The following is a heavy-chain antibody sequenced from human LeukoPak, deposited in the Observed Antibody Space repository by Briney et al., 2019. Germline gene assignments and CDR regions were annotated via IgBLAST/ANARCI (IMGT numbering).Heavy chain of an antibody. V-gene: IGHV4-59*08. CDR3: ARLEDGYLDY. CDR2: IYYSGST. D-gene: IGHD5-24*01. J-gene: IGHJ4*02. CDR1: GGSISSYY. Sequence: PSETPSLTCTVSGGSISSYYWSWIRQPPGKGLEWIGYIYYSGSTNYNPSLKSRVTISVDTSKNQFSLKLSSVTAADTAVYYCARLEDGYLDYWGQGTLVTVSS.